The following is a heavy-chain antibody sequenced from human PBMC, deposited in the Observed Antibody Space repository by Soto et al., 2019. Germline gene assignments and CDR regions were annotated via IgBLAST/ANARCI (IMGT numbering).Heavy chain of an antibody. Sequence: GESLKISCKGSGYSFTSYWIGWVRQMPGKGLEWMGIIYPGDSDTRYSPSFQGQVTISADKSISTAYLQWSSLKASDTAMYYCARYSSSCYGAYYYGMDVWGQGTTVPVSS. CDR1: GYSFTSYW. CDR2: IYPGDSDT. D-gene: IGHD6-13*01. J-gene: IGHJ6*02. CDR3: ARYSSSCYGAYYYGMDV. V-gene: IGHV5-51*01.